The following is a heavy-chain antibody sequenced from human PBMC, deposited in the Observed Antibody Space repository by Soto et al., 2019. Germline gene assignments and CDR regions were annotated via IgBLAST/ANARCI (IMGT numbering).Heavy chain of an antibody. D-gene: IGHD5-18*01. CDR2: IYYSGST. CDR1: GGSISSGGYY. CDR3: ARSEYSYGPNPLLY. J-gene: IGHJ4*02. Sequence: QVQLQESGPGLVKPSQTLSLTCTVSGGSISSGGYYWSWIRQHPGKGLEWIGYIYYSGSTYYNPSLKRRVTISVDTSKNQFSLKQSSVTAADTAVYYCARSEYSYGPNPLLYWGQGTLVTVSS. V-gene: IGHV4-31*03.